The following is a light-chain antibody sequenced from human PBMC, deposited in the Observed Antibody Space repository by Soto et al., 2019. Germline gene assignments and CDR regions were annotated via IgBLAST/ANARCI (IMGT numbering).Light chain of an antibody. V-gene: IGKV1-27*01. J-gene: IGKJ4*01. CDR3: QKYNSAPLT. CDR1: QVISKY. Sequence: DIQMTQSPSSLSASIGDRVTITCRARQVISKYLAWYQQKPGQVPTLLVYAASTLQSGVPSRFSGGGSGTDFTLTISSLQPEDVATYYCQKYNSAPLTFGGGTKVEI. CDR2: AAS.